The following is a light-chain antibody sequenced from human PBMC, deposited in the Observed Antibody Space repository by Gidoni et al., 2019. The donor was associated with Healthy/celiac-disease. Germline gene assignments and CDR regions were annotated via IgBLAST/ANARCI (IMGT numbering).Light chain of an antibody. J-gene: IGKJ3*01. Sequence: EIVLTQSPATLSLSPGERATLSCRASQSVSSYLAWYQQKPGQAPRLLIYVAANRATGIPARFSGSGSGTDFTLTISSLEPEDFAVYYCQQRSNWAEVTFGPGTKVDIK. CDR1: QSVSSY. CDR3: QQRSNWAEVT. V-gene: IGKV3-11*01. CDR2: VAA.